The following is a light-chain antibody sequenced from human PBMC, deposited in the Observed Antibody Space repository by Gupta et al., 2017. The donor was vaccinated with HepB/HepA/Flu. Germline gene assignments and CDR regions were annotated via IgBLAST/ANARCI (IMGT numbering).Light chain of an antibody. CDR2: KDI. CDR1: ALPKQY. J-gene: IGLJ2*01. CDR3: QSADSSGTYVV. Sequence: SYELTQPPSVSVSPGQTARITCSGDALPKQYAYWYQQKPGQAPVVVIYKDIERPSGIPERFSGSSSGKTVTLTISGVQAEDEADYYCQSADSSGTYVVFGGGTKLTVL. V-gene: IGLV3-25*03.